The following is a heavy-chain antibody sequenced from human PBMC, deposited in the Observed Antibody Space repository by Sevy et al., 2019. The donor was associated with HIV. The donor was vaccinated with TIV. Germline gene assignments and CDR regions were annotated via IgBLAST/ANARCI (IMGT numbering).Heavy chain of an antibody. Sequence: GESLRLSCAASGFTFSSYWMHWVRQAPGKGLVWVSRINSDGSSTSYADSVKGRFTISRDNAKNTLYLQMNSLRAEDTAVYYCASHARITMVRGVMGGGWFDPWGQGTLVTVSS. CDR1: GFTFSSYW. V-gene: IGHV3-74*01. CDR3: ASHARITMVRGVMGGGWFDP. J-gene: IGHJ5*02. D-gene: IGHD3-10*01. CDR2: INSDGSST.